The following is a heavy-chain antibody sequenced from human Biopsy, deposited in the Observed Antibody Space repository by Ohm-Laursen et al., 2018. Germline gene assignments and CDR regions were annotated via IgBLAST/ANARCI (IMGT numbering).Heavy chain of an antibody. Sequence: SETLSLTWPVSGGSLSSYYWSWIRQPPGKGLEWIGRIYSSGSTNYNPSLKSRVTLSMDTSKRQFSLKLSFVTAADTAVYYCARWTPEYDSSRYYLDAFDIWGQGTKVTVSS. J-gene: IGHJ3*02. CDR2: IYSSGST. CDR3: ARWTPEYDSSRYYLDAFDI. CDR1: GGSLSSYY. V-gene: IGHV4-4*07. D-gene: IGHD3-22*01.